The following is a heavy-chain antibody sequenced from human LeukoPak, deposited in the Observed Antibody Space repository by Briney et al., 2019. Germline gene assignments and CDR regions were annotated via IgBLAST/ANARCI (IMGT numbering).Heavy chain of an antibody. CDR3: AHSASDYAGFDS. V-gene: IGHV4-34*01. D-gene: IGHD4-17*01. J-gene: IGHJ4*02. CDR2: VTHRRNT. CDR1: VGSPSIYT. Sequence: PSETLSLTCALYVGSPSIYTSGSVSQPPGRGLEWIGEVTHRRNTNYNPSLKSRVTISLNTPKNQFSLRPNSVTAADTAVYFCAHSASDYAGFDSWGQGTLVTVSS.